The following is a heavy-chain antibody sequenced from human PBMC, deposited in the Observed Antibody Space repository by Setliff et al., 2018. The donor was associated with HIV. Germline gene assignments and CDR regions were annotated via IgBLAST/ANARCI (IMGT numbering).Heavy chain of an antibody. V-gene: IGHV4-38-2*01. CDR3: ARVPFTTGFDY. CDR2: IYHSGGT. CDR1: GYSISSGYY. Sequence: SETLSLTCAVSGYSISSGYYWGWIRQPPGRGLEWIGNIYHSGGTHYNPSLRSRVTISADTSKNHFSLKLSSVTAADTAVFYCARVPFTTGFDYWGQGILVTVSS. J-gene: IGHJ4*02. D-gene: IGHD3-3*01.